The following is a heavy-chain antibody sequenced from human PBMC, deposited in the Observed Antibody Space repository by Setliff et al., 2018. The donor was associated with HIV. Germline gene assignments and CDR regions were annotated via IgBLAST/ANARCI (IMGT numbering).Heavy chain of an antibody. J-gene: IGHJ4*02. CDR1: GFTFSSYG. CDR2: IRFDGSNK. D-gene: IGHD3-9*01. V-gene: IGHV3-30*02. CDR3: AGSILTGYYTFGADY. Sequence: PGGSLRLSCAASGFTFSSYGMHWVRQAPGKGLEWVAFIRFDGSNKYYAGSVKGRFTIARDNSKNTQYLQMNSLRAEDTALYYCAGSILTGYYTFGADYWGQGTLVTVSS.